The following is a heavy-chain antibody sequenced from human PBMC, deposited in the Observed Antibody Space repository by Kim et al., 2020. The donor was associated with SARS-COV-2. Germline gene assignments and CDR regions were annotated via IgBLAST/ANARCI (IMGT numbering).Heavy chain of an antibody. CDR3: ARSKIRVLLWFGEPFDP. Sequence: FQGRVTITRDTSASTAYMELSSLRSEDTAVYYCARSKIRVLLWFGEPFDPWGQGTLVTVSS. D-gene: IGHD3-10*01. V-gene: IGHV1-3*01. J-gene: IGHJ5*02.